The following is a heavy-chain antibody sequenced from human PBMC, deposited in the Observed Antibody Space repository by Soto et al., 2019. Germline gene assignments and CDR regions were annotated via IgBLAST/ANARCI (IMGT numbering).Heavy chain of an antibody. CDR3: ARDPTADNDYDYVWRSYRRLDWFDP. CDR1: GFTFSSYS. CDR2: ISSSSSYI. Sequence: PGGSLRLSCAASGFTFSSYSMNWVRQAPGKGLEWVSSISSSSSYIYYADSVKGRFTISRDNAKNSLYLQMNSLRAEDTAVYYCARDPTADNDYDYVWRSYRRLDWFDPWGQGTLVTVSS. V-gene: IGHV3-21*01. J-gene: IGHJ5*02. D-gene: IGHD3-16*02.